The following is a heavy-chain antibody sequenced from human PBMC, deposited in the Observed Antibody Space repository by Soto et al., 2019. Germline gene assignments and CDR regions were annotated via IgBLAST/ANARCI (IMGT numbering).Heavy chain of an antibody. CDR3: ARVAVAGAYYDYYGMDV. D-gene: IGHD6-19*01. Sequence: QVQLVESGGGVVQPGRSLRLSCAASGFTFSSYGMHWVRQAPGKGLEWVAVIWYDGSNKYYADSVKGRFTISRDNSKNTLYLQMTRLRAEDTAVYYCARVAVAGAYYDYYGMDVWCQGTTVTVSS. V-gene: IGHV3-33*01. J-gene: IGHJ6*02. CDR1: GFTFSSYG. CDR2: IWYDGSNK.